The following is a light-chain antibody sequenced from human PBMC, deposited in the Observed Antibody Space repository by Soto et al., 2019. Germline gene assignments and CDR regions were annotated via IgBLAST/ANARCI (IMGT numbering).Light chain of an antibody. CDR1: QGISTY. Sequence: DIQLTQSPSFLSASVGDRVTITCRASQGISTYLAWYQQKPGQAPKLLIYAASTLQSGVTSRFSGSGSGTEFTLTISSLQPEDFGTYYCQQVNSYPITFGQGTRLEIK. CDR2: AAS. V-gene: IGKV1-9*01. J-gene: IGKJ5*01. CDR3: QQVNSYPIT.